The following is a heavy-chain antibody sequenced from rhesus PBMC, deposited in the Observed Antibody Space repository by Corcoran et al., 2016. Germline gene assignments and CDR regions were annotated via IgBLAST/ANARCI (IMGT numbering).Heavy chain of an antibody. J-gene: IGHJ4*01. CDR2: IDGNIAGP. D-gene: IGHD1-1-1*01. V-gene: IGHV4-81*01. CDR1: GGSISGYY. CDR3: ARRKYSWNFDY. Sequence: QLQLQESGPGPVKPSETLSLTCAVSGGSISGYYWSWIRQPPGKGLEWIGNIDGNIAGPNYNPSLKSRVTISKDTSRNQFSLKLSSVTAADTAVYYCARRKYSWNFDYWGQGVLVTVSS.